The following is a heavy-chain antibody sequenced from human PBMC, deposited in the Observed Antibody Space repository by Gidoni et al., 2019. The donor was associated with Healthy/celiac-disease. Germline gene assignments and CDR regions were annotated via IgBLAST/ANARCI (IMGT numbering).Heavy chain of an antibody. Sequence: QVQLVESGGGVVQPGRSLRLYCAASGFTFSSYAMHWVRQAPGKGLEVVAVISYDGSNKYYADSVKGRFTISRDNSKNTLYLQMNSLRAEDTAVYYCARDGSSWSNYFDYWGQGTLVTVSS. V-gene: IGHV3-30-3*01. CDR3: ARDGSSWSNYFDY. CDR2: ISYDGSNK. J-gene: IGHJ4*02. D-gene: IGHD6-13*01. CDR1: GFTFSSYA.